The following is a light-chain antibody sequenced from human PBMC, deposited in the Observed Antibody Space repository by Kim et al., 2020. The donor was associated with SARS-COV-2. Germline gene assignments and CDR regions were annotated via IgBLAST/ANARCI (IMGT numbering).Light chain of an antibody. V-gene: IGKV2-28*01. CDR2: LGS. J-gene: IGKJ2*01. CDR1: QSLLHSNGYNY. CDR3: MQALQTPT. Sequence: DIVMTQSPLSLPVTPGEPASISCRSSQSLLHSNGYNYLDWYLQKPGQSPQLLIYLGSNRASGVPDRFSGSGSGTDFTLKISRVEADYVGVYYCMQALQTPTFGQGTKLEI.